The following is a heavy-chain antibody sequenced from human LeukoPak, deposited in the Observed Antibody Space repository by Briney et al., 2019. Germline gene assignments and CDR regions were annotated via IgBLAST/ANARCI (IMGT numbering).Heavy chain of an antibody. CDR2: ISGSGGST. CDR3: AKDQRALLWFGETNYYYYYMDV. Sequence: GGSLRLSCAASGFTFSSYWMSWVRQAPGKGLEWVSAISGSGGSTYYADSVKGRFTISRDNSKNTLYLQMNSLRAEDTAVYYCAKDQRALLWFGETNYYYYYMDVWGKGTTVTISS. CDR1: GFTFSSYW. D-gene: IGHD3-10*01. J-gene: IGHJ6*03. V-gene: IGHV3-23*01.